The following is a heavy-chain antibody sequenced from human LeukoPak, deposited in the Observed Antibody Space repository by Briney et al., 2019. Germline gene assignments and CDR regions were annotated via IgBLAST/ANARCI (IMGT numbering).Heavy chain of an antibody. D-gene: IGHD3-22*01. Sequence: TGGSLRLSCAASGFTFSSYSMNWVRQAPGKGLEWVSSISSGSSYIYYADSVKGRFTISRDNAKNSLYLQMNSLRAEDTAVYYCARASDSSGYYSYFDHWGQGTLVTVSS. CDR2: ISSGSSYI. J-gene: IGHJ1*01. CDR3: ARASDSSGYYSYFDH. CDR1: GFTFSSYS. V-gene: IGHV3-21*01.